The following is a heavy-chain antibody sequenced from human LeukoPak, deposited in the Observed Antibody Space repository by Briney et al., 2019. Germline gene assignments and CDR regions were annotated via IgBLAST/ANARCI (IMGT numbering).Heavy chain of an antibody. CDR1: GYTFTSYD. CDR2: MNPNSGNT. V-gene: IGHV1-8*02. D-gene: IGHD2-2*02. CDR3: ATDCSSTSRYRAGRGPLNGDAFDI. Sequence: ASVKVSCKASGYTFTSYDINWVRQATGQGLEWMGWMNPNSGNTGYAQKFQGRVTMTRNTSISTAYMELSSLRSEDTAVYYCATDCSSTSRYRAGRGPLNGDAFDIWGQGTMVTVSS. J-gene: IGHJ3*02.